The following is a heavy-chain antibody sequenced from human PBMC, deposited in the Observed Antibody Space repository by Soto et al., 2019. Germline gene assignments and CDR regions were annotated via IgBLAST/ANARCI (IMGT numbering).Heavy chain of an antibody. CDR3: AREKMDDFWSGYLVGGWFDP. D-gene: IGHD3-3*01. CDR2: IIPIFDTA. V-gene: IGHV1-69*12. J-gene: IGHJ5*02. CDR1: GGTFSSYA. Sequence: QVQLVQSGAEVKKPGSSVKVSCKASGGTFSSYAISWVRQAPGQGLEWMGGIIPIFDTANYAQKFQGRVTITADESTSTAYMELSSLRSEDTAVYYCAREKMDDFWSGYLVGGWFDPWGQGTLVTVSS.